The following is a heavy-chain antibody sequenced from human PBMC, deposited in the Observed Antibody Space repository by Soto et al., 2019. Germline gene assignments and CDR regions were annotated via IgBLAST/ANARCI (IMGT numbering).Heavy chain of an antibody. CDR2: ISYDESNK. Sequence: QVQLVESGGGVVQPGRSLKLSCLASGFTFNDYAMHWVRQAPGKGLEWVAPISYDESNKDYADSVKGRFTISRDNSKNALYLQINSLRSEDTAVYYCAKLRLATYDFWGGCDSWGQGTLVTVSS. V-gene: IGHV3-30*18. CDR1: GFTFNDYA. D-gene: IGHD3-3*01. J-gene: IGHJ4*02. CDR3: AKLRLATYDFWGGCDS.